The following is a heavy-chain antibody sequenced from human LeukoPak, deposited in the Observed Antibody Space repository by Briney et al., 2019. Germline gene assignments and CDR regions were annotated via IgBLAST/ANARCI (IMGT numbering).Heavy chain of an antibody. CDR3: ARGQWELLSYYYYMDV. CDR1: GFTFSSYS. D-gene: IGHD1-26*01. V-gene: IGHV3-21*01. Sequence: GGSLRLSCAASGFTFSSYSMNWVRQAPGKGLEWVSSISSSSSYIYYAASVKGRFTISRDNAKNSLYLQMNSLRAEDTAVYYCARGQWELLSYYYYMDVWGKGTTVTVSS. J-gene: IGHJ6*03. CDR2: ISSSSSYI.